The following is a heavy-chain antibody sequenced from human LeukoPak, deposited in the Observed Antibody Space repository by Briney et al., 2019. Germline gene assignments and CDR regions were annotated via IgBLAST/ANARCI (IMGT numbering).Heavy chain of an antibody. CDR3: ASETTGQWLAPETDAFDI. D-gene: IGHD6-19*01. V-gene: IGHV4-61*02. CDR1: GGSISSGSYY. Sequence: PSETLSLTCTVSGGSISSGSYYWSWIRQPAGKGLEWIGRIYTSGSTNYNPSLKSRVTISVDTSKNQFSLKLSSVTAADTAVYYCASETTGQWLAPETDAFDIWGQGTMVTVSS. J-gene: IGHJ3*02. CDR2: IYTSGST.